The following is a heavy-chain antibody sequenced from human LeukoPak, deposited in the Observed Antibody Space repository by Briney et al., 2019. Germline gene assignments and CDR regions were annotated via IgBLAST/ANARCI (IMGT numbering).Heavy chain of an antibody. D-gene: IGHD2/OR15-2a*01. CDR2: INHSGST. J-gene: IGHJ5*02. CDR1: GGSFSGYY. Sequence: PSETLSLTCAVYGGSFSGYYWSWIRQPPGKGLEWIGEINHSGSTNYNPSLKSRVTISVDTSKNQFSLKLSSVTAADTAVYYCARKRSYLGNWFDPWGQGTLVTVSS. CDR3: ARKRSYLGNWFDP. V-gene: IGHV4-34*01.